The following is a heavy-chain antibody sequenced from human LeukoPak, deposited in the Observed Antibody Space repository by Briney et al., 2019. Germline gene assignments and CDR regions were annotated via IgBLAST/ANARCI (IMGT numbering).Heavy chain of an antibody. CDR2: ISGSGGST. J-gene: IGHJ4*02. V-gene: IGHV3-23*01. CDR3: AKGTYYYDSSGYDH. Sequence: GGSLRLSCAASGFTFSSYAMSWVRQAPGKGLEWVSAISGSGGSTYYADSVKGRFTISRDNSKNTLYLQMNSLRAEDTAVYYCAKGTYYYDSSGYDHWGQGTLVTVSS. D-gene: IGHD3-22*01. CDR1: GFTFSSYA.